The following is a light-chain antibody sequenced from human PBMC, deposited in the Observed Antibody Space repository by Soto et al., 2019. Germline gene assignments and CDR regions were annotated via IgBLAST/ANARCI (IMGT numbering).Light chain of an antibody. CDR3: QQSYSTPRT. CDR2: AAS. Sequence: DIQMTQSPSSLSASVGGRATITCRASQSINSYLNWYQQKPGKAPKLLIYAASSLQSGVPSRFSGSGSGTDFTLTISSLQPEDFATYYCQQSYSTPRTLGQGTKVDIK. J-gene: IGKJ1*01. V-gene: IGKV1-39*01. CDR1: QSINSY.